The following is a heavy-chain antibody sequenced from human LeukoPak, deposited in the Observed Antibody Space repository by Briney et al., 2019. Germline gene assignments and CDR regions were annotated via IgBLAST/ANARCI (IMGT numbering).Heavy chain of an antibody. CDR1: RYTFTGYY. D-gene: IGHD5-12*01. CDR3: AKDMRSRGYSGYDCFDY. CDR2: INPHSGDT. V-gene: IGHV1-2*02. J-gene: IGHJ4*02. Sequence: ASVKVSCKASRYTFTGYYMHWVRPAPGQGLEWMGWINPHSGDTNYAQKFQGRVTMTRDTSTSTAYMEVSRLRSDDTAVYYCAKDMRSRGYSGYDCFDYWGQGTLVTVSS.